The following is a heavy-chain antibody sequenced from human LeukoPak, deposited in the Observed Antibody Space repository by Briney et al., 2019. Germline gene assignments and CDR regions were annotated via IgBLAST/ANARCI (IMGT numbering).Heavy chain of an antibody. J-gene: IGHJ5*02. D-gene: IGHD1-26*01. CDR2: MNPNSGNT. Sequence: WASVKVSCKASGYTFTSYAMNWVRQAPGQGLEWMGWMNPNSGNTGYAQKFQGRVTITRNTSISTAYMELSSLRSEDTAVYYCARADKWVDWFDPWGQGTLVTVSS. CDR3: ARADKWVDWFDP. V-gene: IGHV1-8*03. CDR1: GYTFTSYA.